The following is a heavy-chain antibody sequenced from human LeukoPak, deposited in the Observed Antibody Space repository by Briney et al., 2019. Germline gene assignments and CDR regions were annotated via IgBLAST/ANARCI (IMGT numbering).Heavy chain of an antibody. D-gene: IGHD2-15*01. CDR2: IIPIFGTA. V-gene: IGHV1-69*05. CDR3: ARDPVVAAMGGDAFDI. CDR1: GGTFGSYA. Sequence: ASVKVSCKASGGTFGSYAISWVRQAPGQGLEWMGRIIPIFGTANYAQKFQGRVTITTDESTSTAYMELSSLRSEDTAVYYCARDPVVAAMGGDAFDIWGQGTMVTVSS. J-gene: IGHJ3*02.